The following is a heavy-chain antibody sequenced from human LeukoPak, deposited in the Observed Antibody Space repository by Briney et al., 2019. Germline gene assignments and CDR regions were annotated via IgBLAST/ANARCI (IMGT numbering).Heavy chain of an antibody. CDR1: GYTFTGYY. V-gene: IGHV1-2*02. CDR2: INPNSGGT. Sequence: ASVKVSCKASGYTFTGYYMHWERQAPGQGLEWMGWINPNSGGTNYAQKFQGRVTMTRDTSTSTVYMELSSLKSEDTAVYYCARVRDGYNDAYDIWGQGTMVTVSS. D-gene: IGHD5-24*01. CDR3: ARVRDGYNDAYDI. J-gene: IGHJ3*02.